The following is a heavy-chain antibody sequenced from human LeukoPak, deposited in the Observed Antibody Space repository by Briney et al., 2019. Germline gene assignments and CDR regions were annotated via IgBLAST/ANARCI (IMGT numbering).Heavy chain of an antibody. CDR1: GFTVSSNY. CDR2: IYSGGST. D-gene: IGHD5-18*01. J-gene: IGHJ4*02. Sequence: GSLRLSCAASGFTVSSNYMSWVRQAPRKGREWVSVIYSGGSTYYADSVKGRFTISRDNSKNTLYLQMNSLRAEDTAVYYCAREASVDTAMAFDYWGQGTLVTVSS. V-gene: IGHV3-66*01. CDR3: AREASVDTAMAFDY.